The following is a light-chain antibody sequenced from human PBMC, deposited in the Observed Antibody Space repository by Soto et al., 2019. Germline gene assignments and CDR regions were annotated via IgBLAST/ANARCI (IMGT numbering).Light chain of an antibody. CDR1: SGHSSNA. CDR3: QTWGTGIHVV. CDR2: LDSDGSH. J-gene: IGLJ2*01. Sequence: QPVLTQSPSASASLGASVKLTCTLSSGHSSNAIAWHQQQPEKGPRYLMKLDSDGSHTKGDAIPDRFSGSSSGAERYLTISSLQSEDEADYYCQTWGTGIHVVFGGGTKLTVL. V-gene: IGLV4-69*01.